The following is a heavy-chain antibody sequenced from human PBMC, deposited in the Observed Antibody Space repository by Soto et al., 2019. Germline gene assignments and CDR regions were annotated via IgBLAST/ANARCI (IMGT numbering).Heavy chain of an antibody. D-gene: IGHD2-15*01. CDR1: GYTFTSYT. CDR3: ARDHPLQIVVVVAATLDY. V-gene: IGHV1-3*01. CDR2: INAGNGDT. Sequence: ASVKVSCKASGYTFTSYTIHWVRQAPGQRPEWMGWINAGNGDTNYAQNFQGRLTITRDTSTSTAYMELRSLRSDDTAVYYCARDHPLQIVVVVAATLDYWGQGTLVTVSS. J-gene: IGHJ4*02.